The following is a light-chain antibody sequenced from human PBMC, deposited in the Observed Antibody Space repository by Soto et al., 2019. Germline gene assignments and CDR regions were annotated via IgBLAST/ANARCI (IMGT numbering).Light chain of an antibody. V-gene: IGKV1D-12*01. CDR3: QQVYSFPLT. CDR2: DAS. J-gene: IGKJ4*01. CDR1: QGISSW. Sequence: DIQMTQSPSSVSASVGDRVTITCRASQGISSWLAWYHQKPGKAPKVLIYDASSLQSGVPSRFSGSGSGTDFTLTISNLQPEDFAPYYCQQVYSFPLTFGGGTKVEIK.